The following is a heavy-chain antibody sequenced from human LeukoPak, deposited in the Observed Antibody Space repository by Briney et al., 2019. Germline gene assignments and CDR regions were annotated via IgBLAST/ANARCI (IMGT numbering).Heavy chain of an antibody. V-gene: IGHV4-30-4*08. CDR1: GGSISSGSYY. CDR3: ASSYYGSGSSLTFDY. Sequence: SQTLSLTCTVSGGSISSGSYYWSWIRQPGGKGLEWIGYIYYSGSTYYNPSLKSRVTISVDTSKNQFSLKLSSVTPADTAVSYWASSYYGSGSSLTFDYWGQGTLVTVSS. J-gene: IGHJ4*02. D-gene: IGHD3-10*01. CDR2: IYYSGST.